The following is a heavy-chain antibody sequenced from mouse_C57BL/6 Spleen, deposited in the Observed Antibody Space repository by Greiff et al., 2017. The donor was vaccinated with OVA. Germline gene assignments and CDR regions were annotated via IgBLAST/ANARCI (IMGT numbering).Heavy chain of an antibody. CDR3: ARRGSNYVGYFDY. Sequence: QVQLQQPGAELVKPGASVKMSCKASGYTFTSYWITWVKQRPGQGLEWIGDIYPGSGSTNYNEKFKSKATLTVETSSSTAYMQLSSLTSEDSAVYYCARRGSNYVGYFDYWGQGTTLTVSS. D-gene: IGHD2-5*01. J-gene: IGHJ2*01. CDR2: IYPGSGST. CDR1: GYTFTSYW. V-gene: IGHV1-55*01.